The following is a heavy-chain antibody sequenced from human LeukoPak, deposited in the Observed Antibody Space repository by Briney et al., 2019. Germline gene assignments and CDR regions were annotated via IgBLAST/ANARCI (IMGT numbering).Heavy chain of an antibody. Sequence: GSLRLSCAASGFTFSNYAMSWVRQAPGKGLEWVSKISDKGGSTYYADSVKGRFTISRDNSKNTLYLQMNSLRAEDTAIHYCAKVPYSDYGSGRPPFMDVWGQGTTVAVSS. CDR1: GFTFSNYA. J-gene: IGHJ6*02. CDR3: AKVPYSDYGSGRPPFMDV. D-gene: IGHD3-10*01. V-gene: IGHV3-23*01. CDR2: ISDKGGST.